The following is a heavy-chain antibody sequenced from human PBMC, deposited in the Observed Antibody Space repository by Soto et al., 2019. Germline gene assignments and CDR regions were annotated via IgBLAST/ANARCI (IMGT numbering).Heavy chain of an antibody. J-gene: IGHJ4*02. D-gene: IGHD3-22*01. CDR3: ARGYYYDSSGYYSPYFDY. CDR1: GGSISSGGYS. V-gene: IGHV4-30-2*05. Sequence: PSETLSLTCAVSGGSISSGGYSWSWIRQPPGKGLEWIGYIYYSGSTYYNPSLKSRVTISVDTSKNQFSLKLSSVTAAGTAVYYCARGYYYDSSGYYSPYFDYWGQGTLVTVSS. CDR2: IYYSGST.